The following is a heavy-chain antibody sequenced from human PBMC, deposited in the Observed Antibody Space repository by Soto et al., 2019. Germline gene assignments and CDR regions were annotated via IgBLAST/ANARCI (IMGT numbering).Heavy chain of an antibody. V-gene: IGHV3-21*01. CDR2: ISSSSSYI. CDR3: ARVPDDSSGWSNAFDI. CDR1: GFTFSSYS. D-gene: IGHD6-19*01. J-gene: IGHJ3*02. Sequence: EVQLVESGGGLVKPGGSLRLSCAASGFTFSSYSMNWVRQAPGKGLEWGSSISSSSSYIYYAASVKGRFTISRDNAKNSLYLQMNSLGAEDTAVYYCARVPDDSSGWSNAFDIWGQGTMVTVSS.